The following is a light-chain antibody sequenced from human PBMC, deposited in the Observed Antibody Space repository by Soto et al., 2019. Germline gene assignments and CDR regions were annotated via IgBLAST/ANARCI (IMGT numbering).Light chain of an antibody. CDR1: QNINGN. Sequence: EILRTQSPATMSVSPGERANLFCEASQNINGNLAWYQQKPGQAHRLLMFRTSTRATGFPARFSASGSGTEFNLTISSLQSEDFAIYYGQQYNNWPSATFGGGTKVDI. J-gene: IGKJ4*01. CDR3: QQYNNWPSAT. CDR2: RTS. V-gene: IGKV3-15*01.